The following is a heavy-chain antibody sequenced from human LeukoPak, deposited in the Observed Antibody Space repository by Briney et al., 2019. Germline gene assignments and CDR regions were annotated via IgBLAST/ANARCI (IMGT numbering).Heavy chain of an antibody. J-gene: IGHJ6*02. Sequence: SETLSLTCAVYGGSFSGYYWSWIRQPPGKGLEWIGEINHSGSTNYNPSLKSRVTISVDTSKNQFSLKLSSVTAADTAVYYCARTPTQTYYDFWSPYYGMDVWGQGTTVTVSS. CDR1: GGSFSGYY. CDR3: ARTPTQTYYDFWSPYYGMDV. CDR2: INHSGST. D-gene: IGHD3-3*01. V-gene: IGHV4-34*01.